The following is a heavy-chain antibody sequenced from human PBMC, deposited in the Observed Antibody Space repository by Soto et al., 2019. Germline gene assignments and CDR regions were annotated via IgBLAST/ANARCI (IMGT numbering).Heavy chain of an antibody. J-gene: IGHJ6*02. CDR3: AKDPGTWSGYYTSYYYYGMDV. V-gene: IGHV3-23*01. Sequence: PGGSLRLSCAASGFTFSSYAMSWVRQAPGKGLEWVSAISGSGGSTYYADSVKGRFTISRDNSKNTLYLQMNSLRAEDTAVYYCAKDPGTWSGYYTSYYYYGMDVWGQGTTVTVSS. CDR2: ISGSGGST. D-gene: IGHD3-3*01. CDR1: GFTFSSYA.